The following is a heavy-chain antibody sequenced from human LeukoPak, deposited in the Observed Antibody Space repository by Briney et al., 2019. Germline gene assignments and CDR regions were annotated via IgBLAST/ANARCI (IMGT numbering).Heavy chain of an antibody. CDR3: ARYSSSWHAYDI. Sequence: PGGSLRLSCAASGFTCSSYWMSWVRPAPGKGLQWVANIKQDGSEKYYVDSVKGRFTISRDNAKNSLSLQMNSLRAEDTAVYYCARYSSSWHAYDIWGQGTMATVSA. CDR1: GFTCSSYW. CDR2: IKQDGSEK. J-gene: IGHJ3*02. D-gene: IGHD6-13*01. V-gene: IGHV3-7*05.